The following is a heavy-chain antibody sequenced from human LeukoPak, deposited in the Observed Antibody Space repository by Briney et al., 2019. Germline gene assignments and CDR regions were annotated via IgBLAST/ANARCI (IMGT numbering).Heavy chain of an antibody. J-gene: IGHJ6*03. CDR1: GDSVSSNSAA. CDR3: ARCPGGQLEDDYYYMDV. V-gene: IGHV6-1*01. Sequence: SQTLSLTCAISGDSVSSNSAAWNWIRQSPSRSLEWLGRTYYRSKWYNDYAVSVKSRITINPDTSKNQFSLQLNSVTPEDTAVYYCARCPGGQLEDDYYYMDVWGKGTTVTVSS. CDR2: TYYRSKWYN. D-gene: IGHD6-6*01.